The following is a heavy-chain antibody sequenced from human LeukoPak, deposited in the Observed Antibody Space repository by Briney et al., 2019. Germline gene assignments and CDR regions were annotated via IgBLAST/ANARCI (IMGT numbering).Heavy chain of an antibody. J-gene: IGHJ3*02. CDR3: ARGGGGNGNDAYDI. Sequence: GGSLRLSCEASGSTFSNYNINWVRQAPGKGLEWVSSISTSSSYIFYADSVKGRFTISRDNAKNSLYLQMNSLRAEDTAVYYCARGGGGNGNDAYDIWGQGTMVTVSS. CDR1: GSTFSNYN. CDR2: ISTSSSYI. D-gene: IGHD4-23*01. V-gene: IGHV3-21*01.